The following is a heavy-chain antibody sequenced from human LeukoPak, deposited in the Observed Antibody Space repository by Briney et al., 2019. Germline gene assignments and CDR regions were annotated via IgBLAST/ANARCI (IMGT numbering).Heavy chain of an antibody. CDR2: ISSSSSYI. J-gene: IGHJ3*02. CDR3: ARDSGGYCSGGSCYFGAFDI. V-gene: IGHV3-21*01. D-gene: IGHD2-15*01. CDR1: GFTFSTYS. Sequence: KTGGSLRLSCVVSGFTFSTYSMNWVRQAPGKGLEWVSSISSSSSYIYYADSVKGRFTISRDNAKNSLYLQMNSLRAEDTAVYYCARDSGGYCSGGSCYFGAFDIWGQGTMVTVSS.